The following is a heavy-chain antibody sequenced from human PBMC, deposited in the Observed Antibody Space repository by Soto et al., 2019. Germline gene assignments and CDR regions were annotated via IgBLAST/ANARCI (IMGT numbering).Heavy chain of an antibody. V-gene: IGHV4-4*07. CDR3: ARDADIAVVPAPSSTGYYFSYGMDV. J-gene: IGHJ6*02. CDR1: GGSISSYY. D-gene: IGHD2-2*01. CDR2: IYTSGST. Sequence: SETLSLTCTVSGGSISSYYWSWIRQPAGKGLEWIGRIYTSGSTNYNPSLKSRVTMSVDTSKNQFSLKLSSVTAADSALYYCARDADIAVVPAPSSTGYYFSYGMDVWGQGTTVTVSS.